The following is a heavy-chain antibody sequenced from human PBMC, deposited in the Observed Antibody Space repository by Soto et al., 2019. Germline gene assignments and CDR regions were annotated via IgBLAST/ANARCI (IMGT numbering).Heavy chain of an antibody. CDR1: GFTFSSYG. D-gene: IGHD5-12*01. Sequence: RLSCAASGFTFSSYGMHWVRQAPGKGLEWVAVIWYDGSNKYYADSVKGRFTISRDNSKNTLYLQMNSLRAEDTAVYYCARTVATSEVDYYYGMDVWGQGTTVTVSS. V-gene: IGHV3-33*01. CDR2: IWYDGSNK. CDR3: ARTVATSEVDYYYGMDV. J-gene: IGHJ6*02.